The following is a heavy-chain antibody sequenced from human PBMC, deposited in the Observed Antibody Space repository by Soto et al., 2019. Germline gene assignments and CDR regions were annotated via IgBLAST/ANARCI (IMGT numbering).Heavy chain of an antibody. D-gene: IGHD6-19*01. V-gene: IGHV3-48*03. J-gene: IGHJ4*02. CDR2: ISSSGSTI. Sequence: GGSLRLSCAASGFTFSSYEMNWVRQAPGKGLEWVSYISSSGSTIYYADSVKGRFTISRDNAKNSLYLQMNSLRAEDTAVYYCARSIAVAGLDYWGQGTLVTVSS. CDR1: GFTFSSYE. CDR3: ARSIAVAGLDY.